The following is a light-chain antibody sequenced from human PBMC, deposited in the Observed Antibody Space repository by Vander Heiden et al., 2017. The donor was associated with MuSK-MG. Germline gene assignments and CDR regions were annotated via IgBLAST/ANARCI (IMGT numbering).Light chain of an antibody. V-gene: IGKV3-15*01. CDR3: QQYKNGPPT. J-gene: IGKJ1*01. CDR1: QSVSSK. Sequence: IVMTQSPATLSVSPGERATLSCRASQSVSSKLAWYQQKPGQAPRLLIYGASTRATDIPARFSGSGFGTEFTLTISSLQSEDFTVYHCQQYKNGPPTFGQGTKVXI. CDR2: GAS.